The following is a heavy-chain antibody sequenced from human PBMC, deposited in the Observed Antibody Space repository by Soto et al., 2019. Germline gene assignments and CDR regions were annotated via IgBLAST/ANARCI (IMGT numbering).Heavy chain of an antibody. J-gene: IGHJ3*02. Sequence: RRLSCAASGFTFSSYDMHWVRQATGKGLEWVSAIGTAGDTYYPGSVKGRFTISRENAKNSLYLQMNSLRAGDTAVYYCARPGIFGAFDIWGQGTMVTVSS. D-gene: IGHD6-13*01. CDR2: IGTAGDT. CDR3: ARPGIFGAFDI. V-gene: IGHV3-13*01. CDR1: GFTFSSYD.